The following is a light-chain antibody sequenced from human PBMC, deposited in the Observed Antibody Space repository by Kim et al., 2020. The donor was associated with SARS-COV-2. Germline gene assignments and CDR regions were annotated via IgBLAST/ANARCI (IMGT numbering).Light chain of an antibody. V-gene: IGLV2-8*01. Sequence: QSALTQPPSASGSPGQSVTISCTGASSDVGGYNYVSWYQQHPGKVPKLMIYEVTKRPSGVPDRFSGSKSGNTASLTVSGLQAEDEADYYCSSYAGGGVAFGGGTQLTVL. CDR1: SSDVGGYNY. CDR2: EVT. CDR3: SSYAGGGVA. J-gene: IGLJ2*01.